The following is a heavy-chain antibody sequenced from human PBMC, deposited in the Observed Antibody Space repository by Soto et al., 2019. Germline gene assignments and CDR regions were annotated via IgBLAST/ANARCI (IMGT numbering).Heavy chain of an antibody. V-gene: IGHV3-30*18. D-gene: IGHD3-3*01. CDR2: TSYDGSNT. J-gene: IGHJ6*02. Sequence: QGQLVESGGGVVQPGTSLRLSCAASGFIFSRHGMHWVRQAPGKGLEWVAFTSYDGSNTYYADSVKGRLTISRDNPKNTLFLQMNSLRPNDTALYFCAKDRGSYDIWSGTQRYYAMDVWGQGATVTVSS. CDR3: AKDRGSYDIWSGTQRYYAMDV. CDR1: GFIFSRHG.